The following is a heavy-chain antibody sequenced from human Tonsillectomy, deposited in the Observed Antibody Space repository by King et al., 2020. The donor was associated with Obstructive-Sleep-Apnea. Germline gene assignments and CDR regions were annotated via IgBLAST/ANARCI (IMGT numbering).Heavy chain of an antibody. CDR2: ISGSGGST. CDR3: AKVGVVVVAATPPCYFDY. Sequence: VQLVESGGGLVQPGGSLRLSCAASGFTFSSYAMSWVRQAPGKGLEWVSAISGSGGSTYYADSVKGRFTISRDNSKNTLYLQMNSLRAEDTAVYYCAKVGVVVVAATPPCYFDYWGQGTLVTVSS. V-gene: IGHV3-23*04. CDR1: GFTFSSYA. J-gene: IGHJ4*02. D-gene: IGHD2-15*01.